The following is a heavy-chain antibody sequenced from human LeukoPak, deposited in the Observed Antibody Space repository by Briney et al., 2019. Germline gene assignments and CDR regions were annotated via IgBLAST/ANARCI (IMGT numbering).Heavy chain of an antibody. D-gene: IGHD2-15*01. CDR2: IYYSGST. V-gene: IGHV4-39*07. CDR3: ARDWDLGYCSGGSCYSGPINWFDP. Sequence: SETLSLTCTVSGGSISSSSYYWGWICQPPGKGLEWIGSIYYSGSTYYNPSLKSRVTISVDTSKNQFSLKLSSVTAADTAVYYCARDWDLGYCSGGSCYSGPINWFDPWGQGTLVTVSS. CDR1: GGSISSSSYY. J-gene: IGHJ5*02.